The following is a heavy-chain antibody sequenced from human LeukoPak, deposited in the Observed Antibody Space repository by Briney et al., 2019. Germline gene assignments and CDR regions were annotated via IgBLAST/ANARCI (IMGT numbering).Heavy chain of an antibody. CDR3: ARDLWWNYRGWFDP. CDR1: GYTFTSYY. J-gene: IGHJ5*02. Sequence: ASVKVSCKASGYTFTSYYMHWVRQAPGQGLEWMGIINPSGGSTSYAQKFQGRVTMTRDTSISTAYMELSRLRSDDTAVYYCARDLWWNYRGWFDPWGQGTLVTVSS. D-gene: IGHD1-7*01. V-gene: IGHV1-46*01. CDR2: INPSGGST.